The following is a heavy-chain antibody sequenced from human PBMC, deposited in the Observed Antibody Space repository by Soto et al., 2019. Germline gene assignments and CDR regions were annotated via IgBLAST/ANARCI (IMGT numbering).Heavy chain of an antibody. J-gene: IGHJ5*02. D-gene: IGHD3-22*01. CDR1: GGSISSYY. Sequence: QVQLQESGPGLVKPSETLSLTCTVSGGSISSYYWSWIRQPPGKGLEWIGYIYYSGSTNYNPSLKSRVTISVDTSKNQFSLKLSSVTAADTAVYYCARGRDTYYYDSSGYYCEFDPWGQGTLVTVSS. V-gene: IGHV4-59*01. CDR2: IYYSGST. CDR3: ARGRDTYYYDSSGYYCEFDP.